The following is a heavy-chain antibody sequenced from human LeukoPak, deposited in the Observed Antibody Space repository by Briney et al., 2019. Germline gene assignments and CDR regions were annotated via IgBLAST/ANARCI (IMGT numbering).Heavy chain of an antibody. CDR2: ISSSGSTI. Sequence: PGGSLRLSCAASGFTFSSYEMNWVRQAPGKGLEWVSYISSSGSTIYYADSVKGRFTISRDNAKNSLYLQMNSLRAEDTAVYYCARDGPIWSTTGNPFDYWGQGTPVTVSS. J-gene: IGHJ4*02. V-gene: IGHV3-48*03. CDR3: ARDGPIWSTTGNPFDY. D-gene: IGHD4-17*01. CDR1: GFTFSSYE.